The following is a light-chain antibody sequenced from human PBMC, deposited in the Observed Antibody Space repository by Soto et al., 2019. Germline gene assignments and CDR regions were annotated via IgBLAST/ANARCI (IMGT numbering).Light chain of an antibody. J-gene: IGKJ1*01. CDR2: GAS. V-gene: IGKV3-15*01. Sequence: EIVLTQSPATLSVSPGERATLSCRASQSVGSNLAWYQQKRGQAPRLLIYGASTRATGIPARISGSGFGTEFSLIISSLQSEDFAVYYCLQYNHWLTWTFGQGTKVEI. CDR1: QSVGSN. CDR3: LQYNHWLTWT.